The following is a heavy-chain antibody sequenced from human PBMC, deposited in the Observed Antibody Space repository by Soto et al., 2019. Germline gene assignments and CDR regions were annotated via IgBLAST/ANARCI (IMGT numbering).Heavy chain of an antibody. J-gene: IGHJ4*02. CDR3: ARVTYYYDSSGYSTFDY. D-gene: IGHD3-22*01. V-gene: IGHV1-18*01. Sequence: GASVKVSCKASGYTFTSYGISWVRQAPGQGLEWMGWISAYNGNTNYAQKLQGRVTMTTDTSTSTAYMELRSLRSDDTAVYYCARVTYYYDSSGYSTFDYWGQGTLVTVYS. CDR2: ISAYNGNT. CDR1: GYTFTSYG.